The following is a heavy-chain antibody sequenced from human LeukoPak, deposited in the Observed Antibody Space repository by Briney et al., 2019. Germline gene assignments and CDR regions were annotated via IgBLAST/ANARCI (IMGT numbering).Heavy chain of an antibody. V-gene: IGHV3-23*01. J-gene: IGHJ3*02. D-gene: IGHD5-12*01. CDR2: ISYRGDNT. CDR1: GFTFSSYA. CDR3: ARTESRYTGYDAGAFDI. Sequence: GGSLRLSCAASGFTFSSYALSWVRQAPAKGLEWVSFISYRGDNTNYADSVKGRFTISRDNSKNTLYMQMNSLRAEDTAVYYCARTESRYTGYDAGAFDIWGQGTMVTVSS.